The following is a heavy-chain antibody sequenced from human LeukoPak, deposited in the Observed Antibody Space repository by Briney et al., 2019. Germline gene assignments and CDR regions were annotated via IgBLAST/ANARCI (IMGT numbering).Heavy chain of an antibody. V-gene: IGHV3-48*01. J-gene: IGHJ4*02. CDR3: STAKFDN. CDR2: INIDSITV. CDR1: GFPLSSYS. Sequence: GGSLRLSYAASGFPLSSYSINWVRQAPGKGLEWVSYINIDSITVNYADSVKGRFTISRDHAKNSLYLQMNSLRAEDKAVYYCSTAKFDNWGQGTLVTVSS.